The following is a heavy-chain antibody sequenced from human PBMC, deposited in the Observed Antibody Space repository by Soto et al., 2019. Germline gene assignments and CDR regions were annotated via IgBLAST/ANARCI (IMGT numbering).Heavy chain of an antibody. D-gene: IGHD2-15*01. CDR3: AKAACSGGSCYSDY. V-gene: IGHV3-23*01. Sequence: EVQLLESGGGLVQPGGSLRLSCAASGFTFSSYAMSWVRQAPGKGLEWVSTISGGGGSTYYADSVKGRFTISRDNSKNMLSLQMNSMRAEDTAVYYCAKAACSGGSCYSDYWGQGTLVTVSS. CDR1: GFTFSSYA. CDR2: ISGGGGST. J-gene: IGHJ4*02.